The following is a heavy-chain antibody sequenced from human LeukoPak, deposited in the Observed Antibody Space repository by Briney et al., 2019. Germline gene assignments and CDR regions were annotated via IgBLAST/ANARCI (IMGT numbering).Heavy chain of an antibody. CDR3: ARGAYDSSGYYYVLHY. D-gene: IGHD3-22*01. Sequence: EASVKVSCKASGGTGSSYAISWVRQAPGQGLEWMGGIIPIFGTANYAQKFQGRVTNTADESTHTAYMECSSLSSEDTAVYYCARGAYDSSGYYYVLHYWGQGTLVTVS. V-gene: IGHV1-69*01. CDR2: IIPIFGTA. CDR1: GGTGSSYA. J-gene: IGHJ4*02.